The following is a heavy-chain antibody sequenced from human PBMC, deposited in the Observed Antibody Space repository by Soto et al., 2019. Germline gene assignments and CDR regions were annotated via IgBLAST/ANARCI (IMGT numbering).Heavy chain of an antibody. D-gene: IGHD3-3*01. CDR3: ARDPSDFWSEGMNDAFDI. CDR1: VGTFSSYS. CDR2: IIPIFGTA. J-gene: IGHJ3*02. V-gene: IGHV1-69*13. Sequence: GASVKFSCKASVGTFSSYSISWVRHAPVQGLELMGGIIPIFGTANYAQKFQGRVTITADESTSTAYMELSSLRSEDTAVYYCARDPSDFWSEGMNDAFDIWGQGTMVTVSS.